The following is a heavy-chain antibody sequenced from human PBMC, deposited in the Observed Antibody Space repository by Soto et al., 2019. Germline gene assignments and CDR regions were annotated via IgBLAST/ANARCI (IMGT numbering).Heavy chain of an antibody. Sequence: ESGGGVVQPGRSLRLSCAASGFTFSSYAMHWVRQAPGKGLEWVAVISYDGSNKYYADSVKGRFTISRDNSKNTLYLQMNSLRAEDTAVYYCARGKYYYDSSGYQVLYYFDYWGQGTLVTVSS. D-gene: IGHD3-22*01. J-gene: IGHJ4*02. CDR3: ARGKYYYDSSGYQVLYYFDY. V-gene: IGHV3-30-3*01. CDR1: GFTFSSYA. CDR2: ISYDGSNK.